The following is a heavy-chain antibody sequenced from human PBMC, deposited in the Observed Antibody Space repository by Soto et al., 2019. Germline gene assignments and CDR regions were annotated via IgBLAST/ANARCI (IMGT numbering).Heavy chain of an antibody. CDR1: GFNFGDYG. Sequence: GGSLRLSCVGSGFNFGDYGMHWVRHTPGKGLEWVAVIGNDGAARFYGDSVKGRFTISRDNSRSTFYLQMNSLRPEDTAIYYCAKETIAVAGPNYFDFWGQGTQGTVS. CDR2: IGNDGAAR. D-gene: IGHD6-19*01. J-gene: IGHJ4*02. CDR3: AKETIAVAGPNYFDF. V-gene: IGHV3-30*18.